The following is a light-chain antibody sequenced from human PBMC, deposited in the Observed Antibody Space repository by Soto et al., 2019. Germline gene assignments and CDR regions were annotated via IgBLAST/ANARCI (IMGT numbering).Light chain of an antibody. CDR3: QQRSNWPPIT. CDR2: DAS. J-gene: IGKJ5*01. V-gene: IGKV3-11*01. Sequence: IGLTQSPCTLSLSPGERATLSCRASQSVSSSYLAWYQQKPGQAPRLLIYDASNRATGIPARFSGSGSGTDFTLTISSLEPEDFAVYYWQQRSNWPPITFGQGTRLEIK. CDR1: QSVSSSY.